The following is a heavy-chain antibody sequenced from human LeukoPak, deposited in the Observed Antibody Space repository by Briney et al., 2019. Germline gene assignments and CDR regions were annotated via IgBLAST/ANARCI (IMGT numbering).Heavy chain of an antibody. CDR3: ARGPQITIFGFRVDWFPYYYYGMDV. D-gene: IGHD3-9*01. CDR2: ISSSSSYI. CDR1: GFTFSSYS. Sequence: PGGSLRLSCAASGFTFSSYSMNWVRQAPGKGLEWVSSISSSSSYIYYADSVKGRFTISRDNAKNSLYLQMNSLRAEDTAVYYCARGPQITIFGFRVDWFPYYYYGMDVWGQGTTVTVSS. V-gene: IGHV3-21*01. J-gene: IGHJ6*02.